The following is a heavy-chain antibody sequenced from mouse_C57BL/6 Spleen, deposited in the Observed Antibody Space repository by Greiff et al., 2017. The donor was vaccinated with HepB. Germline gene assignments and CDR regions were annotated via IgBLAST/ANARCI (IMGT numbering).Heavy chain of an antibody. J-gene: IGHJ4*01. D-gene: IGHD2-4*01. V-gene: IGHV1-52*01. CDR1: GYTFTSYW. Sequence: QVHVKQPGAELVRPGSSVKLSCKASGYTFTSYWMHWVKQRPIQGLEWIGNIDPSDSETHYNQKFKDKATLTVDKSSSTAYMQLSSLTSEDSAVYYCARYDGYYDYDYAMDYWGQGTSVTVSS. CDR2: IDPSDSET. CDR3: ARYDGYYDYDYAMDY.